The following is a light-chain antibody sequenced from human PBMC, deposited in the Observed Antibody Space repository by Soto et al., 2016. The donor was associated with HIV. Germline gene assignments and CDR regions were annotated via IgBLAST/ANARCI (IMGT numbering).Light chain of an antibody. V-gene: IGLV3-21*03. Sequence: SYELTQPPSLSVAPRKTARITCGGNNVGSKSVQWYQQKPGQAPVLVVYDDSDRPSGIPERFSGSSSGTTVTLTISGAQVEDEADYYCYSATDNNLVFGGGTKLAVL. CDR3: YSATDNNLV. CDR2: DDS. CDR1: NVGSKS. J-gene: IGLJ3*02.